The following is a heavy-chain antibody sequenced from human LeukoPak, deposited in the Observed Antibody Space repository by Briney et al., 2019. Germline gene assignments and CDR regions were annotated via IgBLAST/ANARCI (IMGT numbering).Heavy chain of an antibody. J-gene: IGHJ6*02. CDR1: GFTFNNYW. CDR2: INNDGSSA. CDR3: ARRGTGHGMDV. D-gene: IGHD1-1*01. V-gene: IGHV3-74*01. Sequence: GGSLRLSCAASGFTFNNYWIHWVRQVPGEGLVWVSRINNDGSSASYVDSVKGRFTISRDNAKNTLFLQMNSLRAEDTAVYYCARRGTGHGMDVWGQGTTVIVSS.